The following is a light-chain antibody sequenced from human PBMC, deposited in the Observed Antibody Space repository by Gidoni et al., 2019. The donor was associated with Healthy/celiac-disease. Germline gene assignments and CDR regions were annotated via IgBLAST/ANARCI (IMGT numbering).Light chain of an antibody. Sequence: QSALTQPASVSGSPGQSITISCTGTSSDVGGYNYVYWYQQHPGKAPKLMMYEVSNRPSGVSNRFAGSKSGNTASLTISGRQAEDEADYYCSSYTSSSTLEVFGTGTKVTVL. CDR1: SSDVGGYNY. CDR2: EVS. J-gene: IGLJ1*01. CDR3: SSYTSSSTLEV. V-gene: IGLV2-14*01.